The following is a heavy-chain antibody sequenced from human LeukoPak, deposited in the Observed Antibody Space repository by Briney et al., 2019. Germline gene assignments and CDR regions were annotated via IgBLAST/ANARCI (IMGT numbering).Heavy chain of an antibody. J-gene: IGHJ6*02. Sequence: GGSLRLSCVASGFTVSSNYMSWVRQAPGKGLEWVSVIYSSGSTYYADSVKGRFSISRDNSKNTLYLQMNSLRAEDTAVYYCASPLESLARQPPVWGQGTTVTVFS. CDR2: IYSSGST. CDR3: ASPLESLARQPPV. CDR1: GFTVSSNY. V-gene: IGHV3-66*01.